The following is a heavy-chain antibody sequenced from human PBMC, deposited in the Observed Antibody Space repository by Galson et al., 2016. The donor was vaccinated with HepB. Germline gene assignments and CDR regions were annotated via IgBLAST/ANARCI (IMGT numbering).Heavy chain of an antibody. V-gene: IGHV3-33*01. CDR2: IWFDGSNK. Sequence: SLRLSCAASGFSFNSYGMHWVRQAPGKGLEWVAVIWFDGSNKYYAESLKGRFTISRDNSKNTLFLQMNSLRVEDTAVYYCARDAGEILPEYYFDYWGQGTLVTVSS. J-gene: IGHJ4*02. D-gene: IGHD1-26*01. CDR3: ARDAGEILPEYYFDY. CDR1: GFSFNSYG.